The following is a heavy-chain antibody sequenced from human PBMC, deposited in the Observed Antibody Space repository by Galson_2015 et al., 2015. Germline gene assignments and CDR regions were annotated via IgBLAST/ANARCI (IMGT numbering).Heavy chain of an antibody. J-gene: IGHJ4*02. CDR1: GYIFASYW. V-gene: IGHV5-51*01. CDR3: ARPRSVSKGFFDY. CDR2: IYPGDSDT. D-gene: IGHD3-3*01. Sequence: QSGAEVKKPGESLKISCKGSGYIFASYWIGWVRQMPGKGLEWMGFIYPGDSDTRYSPSFQGQVTISIDKSISTAYLQWSSLKASDTAMYYCARPRSVSKGFFDYWGQGTLVTASS.